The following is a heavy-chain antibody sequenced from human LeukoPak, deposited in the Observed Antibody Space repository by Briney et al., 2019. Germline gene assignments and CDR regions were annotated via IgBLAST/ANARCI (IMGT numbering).Heavy chain of an antibody. Sequence: PGGSLRLSCAVSGFTFCSYWMNWVRQAPGKGLEWVASIKQDGGEKYYVDSVKDRFTISRVNAKNSLYLQMSSLRAEDTAVYHCARDGTAAGLYFDLWGLGTLVTVSS. D-gene: IGHD6-13*01. V-gene: IGHV3-7*01. J-gene: IGHJ4*01. CDR3: ARDGTAAGLYFDL. CDR2: IKQDGGEK. CDR1: GFTFCSYW.